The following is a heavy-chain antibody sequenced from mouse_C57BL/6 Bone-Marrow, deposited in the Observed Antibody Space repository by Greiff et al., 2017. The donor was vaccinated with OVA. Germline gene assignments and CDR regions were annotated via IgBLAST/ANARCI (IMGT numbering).Heavy chain of an antibody. D-gene: IGHD2-3*01. CDR3: ASYDDGDAMDY. V-gene: IGHV8-12*01. Sequence: QVTLKESGPGILQSSQTLSLTCSFSGFSLSTSGMGVSWIRQPSGKGLEWLAHLYWDDDKRHNPSLKSRPPISKDTARNQVFRKITSVDTADTATYYCASYDDGDAMDYWGQGTSGTVSS. CDR1: GFSLSTSGMG. J-gene: IGHJ4*01. CDR2: LYWDDDK.